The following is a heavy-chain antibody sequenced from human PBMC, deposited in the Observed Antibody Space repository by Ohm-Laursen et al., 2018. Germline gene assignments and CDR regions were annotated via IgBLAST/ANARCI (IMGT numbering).Heavy chain of an antibody. V-gene: IGHV3-30*18. CDR1: GFAFSDYG. J-gene: IGHJ1*01. CDR2: ISYDGSNK. Sequence: SLRLSCAASGFAFSDYGGHWVRQGPGKGLGWGAGISYDGSNKYYADSVKGRFTISRDNSKNTLYLQMNSLRAEDTAVYYCAKDRAAAGRFHFQHWGQGTLVTVSS. CDR3: AKDRAAAGRFHFQH. D-gene: IGHD6-13*01.